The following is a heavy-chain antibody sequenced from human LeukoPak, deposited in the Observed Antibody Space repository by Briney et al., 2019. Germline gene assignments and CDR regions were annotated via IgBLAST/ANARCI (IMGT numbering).Heavy chain of an antibody. Sequence: GGSLRLSCTASGFTFGDYAMSWVRQAPGKGLEWAGFIRSKAYGGTTEYAASVKGRFTISGDDSKSIAYLQMNSLKTEDTAVYYCTRDDLGYCSGGSCPLWDSNFDYWGQGTLVTVSS. CDR3: TRDDLGYCSGGSCPLWDSNFDY. D-gene: IGHD2-15*01. V-gene: IGHV3-49*04. CDR2: IRSKAYGGTT. J-gene: IGHJ4*02. CDR1: GFTFGDYA.